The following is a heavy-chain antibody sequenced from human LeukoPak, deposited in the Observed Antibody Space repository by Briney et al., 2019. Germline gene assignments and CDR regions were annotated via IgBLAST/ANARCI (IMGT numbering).Heavy chain of an antibody. Sequence: SQTLSLTCAISGDSVSSNDAAWNRIRQSPSRGLEWLGRTYYMSKWINDYAVSVKNRITINPDTSKNQFSLQLNSVTPEDTAVYYCASLGDYVSDYWGQGTLVTVSS. D-gene: IGHD4-17*01. V-gene: IGHV6-1*01. CDR1: GDSVSSNDAA. CDR2: TYYMSKWIN. CDR3: ASLGDYVSDY. J-gene: IGHJ4*02.